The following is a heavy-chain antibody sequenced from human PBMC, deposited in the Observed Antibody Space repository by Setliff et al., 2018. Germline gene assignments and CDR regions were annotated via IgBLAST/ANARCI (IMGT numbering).Heavy chain of an antibody. CDR1: GYSCTRHD. D-gene: IGHD3-22*01. CDR2: INPSSGRT. CDR3: ARDVFPYHYEGAFDI. Sequence: GASVKVSCKASGYSCTRHDMHWVRQAPGLGLEWIGTINPSSGRTSYAQKFQGRVTMNRDTSTSTVYMEMSSLRSEDTAVYYCARDVFPYHYEGAFDIWGQGTMVTVSS. J-gene: IGHJ3*02. V-gene: IGHV1-46*01.